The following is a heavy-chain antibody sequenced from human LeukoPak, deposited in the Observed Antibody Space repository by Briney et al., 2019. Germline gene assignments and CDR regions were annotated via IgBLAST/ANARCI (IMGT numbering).Heavy chain of an antibody. CDR2: LYYTGNT. CDR1: GDSINSVTYY. Sequence: SETLSLTCTVSGDSINSVTYYWGWIRQPPGKGLEWIGSLYYTGNTYYNPSLKSRVAMSIDTSKNQFSLKLSSVTAADTTVYYCARRRMVRGSLRAFDIWGQGTLVTVSS. CDR3: ARRRMVRGSLRAFDI. D-gene: IGHD3-10*01. J-gene: IGHJ3*02. V-gene: IGHV4-39*01.